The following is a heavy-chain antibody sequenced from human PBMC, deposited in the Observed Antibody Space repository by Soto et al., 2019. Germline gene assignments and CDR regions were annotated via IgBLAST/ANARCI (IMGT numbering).Heavy chain of an antibody. CDR1: GYSFTNYW. CDR3: ASLPSGLYGSGSYSPDGFEI. CDR2: IDPSDSYT. Sequence: GDSLKISCKGSGYSFTNYWISWVRQMPGKGLEWMGRIDPSDSYTNYSPSFQGHVTISSDKSISVAYLQWSSLKASDTVMYYCASLPSGLYGSGSYSPDGFEIWGQGIMVTVS. D-gene: IGHD3-10*01. V-gene: IGHV5-10-1*01. J-gene: IGHJ3*02.